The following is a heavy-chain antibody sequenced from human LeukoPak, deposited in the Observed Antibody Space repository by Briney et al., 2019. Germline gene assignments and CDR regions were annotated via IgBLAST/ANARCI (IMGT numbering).Heavy chain of an antibody. Sequence: ASVKVSCKASGYTFTSYDINWVRQATGQGLEWMGWMNPNSGNTGYAQKFQGRVTMTRNTSISTAYMELSSLRSEDTAVYYCARGIAVVGYWYFDLWGRGTLVTVSS. J-gene: IGHJ2*01. D-gene: IGHD6-19*01. CDR3: ARGIAVVGYWYFDL. V-gene: IGHV1-8*01. CDR1: GYTFTSYD. CDR2: MNPNSGNT.